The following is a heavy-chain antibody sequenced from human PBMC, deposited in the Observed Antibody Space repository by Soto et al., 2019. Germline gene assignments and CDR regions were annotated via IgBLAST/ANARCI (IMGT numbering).Heavy chain of an antibody. Sequence: SQTLSLTCVISGDSVSSNSAAWNWIRQSPSRGLEWLGRTYYRSKWYNDYAVSVKSRITINPDTSKNQFSLQLNSVTPEDTAVYYCARHIMGTAMPIYYYGMDVWGQGTTVTVSS. V-gene: IGHV6-1*01. J-gene: IGHJ6*02. CDR2: TYYRSKWYN. CDR3: ARHIMGTAMPIYYYGMDV. CDR1: GDSVSSNSAA. D-gene: IGHD5-18*01.